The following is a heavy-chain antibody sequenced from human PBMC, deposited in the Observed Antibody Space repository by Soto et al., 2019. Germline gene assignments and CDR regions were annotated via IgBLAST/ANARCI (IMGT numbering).Heavy chain of an antibody. CDR2: IYHSGST. CDR3: ARSERGSKVDH. Sequence: SETLSLTCAVSGGSISSGGYSWSWIRQPPGKGLEWIGYIYHSGSTYYNPSLKSRVTISVDRSKNQFSLKLSSVTAADTAVYYCARSERGSKVDHWGQGTLVTVSS. CDR1: GGSISSGGYS. D-gene: IGHD2-15*01. J-gene: IGHJ5*02. V-gene: IGHV4-30-2*01.